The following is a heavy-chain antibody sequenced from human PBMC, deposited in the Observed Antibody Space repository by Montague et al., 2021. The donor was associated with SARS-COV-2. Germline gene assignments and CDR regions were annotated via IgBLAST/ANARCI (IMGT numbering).Heavy chain of an antibody. V-gene: IGHV3-23*01. D-gene: IGHD1-26*01. Sequence: SLRLSCAASGFTFGNFAMSWVRQAPGKGLEWVSGIIGSAGRTYYTDSVKGRFTISRDNSKNMLYLQMNSLRAEDTAIYYCAKRRGGTYHDYGMHVWGQGATVTVSS. CDR3: AKRRGGTYHDYGMHV. CDR1: GFTFGNFA. J-gene: IGHJ6*02. CDR2: IIGSAGRT.